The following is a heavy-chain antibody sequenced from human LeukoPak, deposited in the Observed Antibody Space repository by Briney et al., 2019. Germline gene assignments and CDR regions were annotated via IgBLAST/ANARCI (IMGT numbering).Heavy chain of an antibody. J-gene: IGHJ4*02. D-gene: IGHD3-9*01. V-gene: IGHV4-59*08. CDR2: IYYIGST. CDR3: ARHVWLQPFDY. CDR1: GGSMNSYY. Sequence: SETLSLTCSVSGGSMNSYYWSWIRQSPGKGLEWIGYIYYIGSTNYNPSLKSRVTISVDTSKNQFSLKLSSVTAADTAVYYCARHVWLQPFDYWGQGTLVTV.